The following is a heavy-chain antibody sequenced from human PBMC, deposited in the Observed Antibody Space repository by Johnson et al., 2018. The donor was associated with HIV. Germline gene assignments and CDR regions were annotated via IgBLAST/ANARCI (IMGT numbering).Heavy chain of an antibody. V-gene: IGHV3-30*14. D-gene: IGHD3-22*01. Sequence: QVQLVESGGGVVHPGRSLRLSCAASGFTFSSYVMQWVRQAPGKGLEWVAFISYDGPNKYYADSVKGRFTISRDNSKNTLYLQMNSLRAEDTAVYYCARDLYDSSVCACDIWGQGTMVTVSS. J-gene: IGHJ3*02. CDR2: ISYDGPNK. CDR1: GFTFSSYV. CDR3: ARDLYDSSVCACDI.